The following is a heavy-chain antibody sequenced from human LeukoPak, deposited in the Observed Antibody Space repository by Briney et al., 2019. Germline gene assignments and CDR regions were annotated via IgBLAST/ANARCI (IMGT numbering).Heavy chain of an antibody. J-gene: IGHJ4*02. V-gene: IGHV3-53*05. D-gene: IGHD6-6*01. CDR3: ARDKGTSYLSSFDY. CDR2: IYSGGST. Sequence: GGSLRLSCAASGFTVSSNYMSWVRQAPGKGLEWVSVIYSGGSTNHADSVKGRFTISRDNSKNTLYLQMNSLRAADTAVYYCARDKGTSYLSSFDYWGQGTLVTVSS. CDR1: GFTVSSNY.